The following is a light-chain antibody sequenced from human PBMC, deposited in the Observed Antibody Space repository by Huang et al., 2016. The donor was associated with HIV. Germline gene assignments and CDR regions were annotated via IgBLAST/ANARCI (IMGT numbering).Light chain of an antibody. CDR3: QQYQSVPWT. Sequence: DIQMTQSPSSLSASVGDRATIICRASQSISNSLAWYQQKPGKAPKLLLYATSKLETGVPSSFSGSGSGTHYTLTISTLQPEDLATYYCQQYQSVPWTFGQGTKVAI. J-gene: IGKJ1*01. CDR1: QSISNS. V-gene: IGKV1-NL1*01. CDR2: ATS.